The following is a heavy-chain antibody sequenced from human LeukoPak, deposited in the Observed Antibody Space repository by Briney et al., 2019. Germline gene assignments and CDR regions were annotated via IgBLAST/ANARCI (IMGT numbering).Heavy chain of an antibody. CDR3: ARDRGLCSGGSCYYFDY. CDR2: ISYDGSNK. J-gene: IGHJ4*02. V-gene: IGHV3-30*04. D-gene: IGHD2-15*01. CDR1: GFTFSSYA. Sequence: GGSLRLSCAAPGFTFSSYAMHWVRQAPGKGLEWVAVISYDGSNKYYADSVKGRFTISRDNSKNTLYLQMNSLRAEDTAVYYCARDRGLCSGGSCYYFDYWGQGTLVTVSS.